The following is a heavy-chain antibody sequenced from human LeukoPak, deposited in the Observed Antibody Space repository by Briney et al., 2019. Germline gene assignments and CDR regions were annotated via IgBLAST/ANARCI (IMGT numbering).Heavy chain of an antibody. Sequence: SETLSLTCTVSGASISSSTDYWGWIRQPPGKGLEWIANIYYSGSTYYNPSLKSRVTISVDTSKNQFSLKLSSVTAADTAVYYCASLRERSYYARGFDYWGQGTLVTVSS. V-gene: IGHV4-39*01. CDR3: ASLRERSYYARGFDY. CDR1: GASISSSTDY. D-gene: IGHD4-11*01. CDR2: IYYSGST. J-gene: IGHJ4*02.